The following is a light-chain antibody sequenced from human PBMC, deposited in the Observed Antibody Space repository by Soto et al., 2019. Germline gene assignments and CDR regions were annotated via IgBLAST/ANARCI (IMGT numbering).Light chain of an antibody. J-gene: IGKJ3*01. CDR1: QSVSSTY. V-gene: IGKV3-20*01. Sequence: EIVLTQSPGTLSLSPGERATLSCRASQSVSSTYLGWYQQKPGQAPRLLISGASNRATGIPDRFSGSVSGTDFTLTISRLGPEDFAVYYCQQFGTIPFTFGPGTKV. CDR2: GAS. CDR3: QQFGTIPFT.